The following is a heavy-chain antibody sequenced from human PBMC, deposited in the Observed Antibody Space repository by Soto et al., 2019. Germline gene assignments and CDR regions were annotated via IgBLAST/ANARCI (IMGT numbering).Heavy chain of an antibody. CDR3: SRRAPEGFDP. Sequence: PSETLSLTCAVSGGSFGSRAYYWGWIRQAPGKGLEWIGSINYSGTTYYNPSLKNRVTISVDTSKNHFSLKLRSVTAADTALYYCSRRAPEGFDPWGQGTLVTVSS. CDR2: INYSGTT. CDR1: GGSFGSRAYY. V-gene: IGHV4-39*02. J-gene: IGHJ5*02.